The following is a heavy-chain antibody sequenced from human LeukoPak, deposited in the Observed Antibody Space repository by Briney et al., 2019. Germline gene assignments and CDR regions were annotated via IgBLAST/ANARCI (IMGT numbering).Heavy chain of an antibody. CDR3: GLGGWLDY. J-gene: IGHJ4*02. CDR1: GFIFKRYW. V-gene: IGHV3-7*01. D-gene: IGHD6-19*01. CDR2: IKRDGSEK. Sequence: GGSLRLSCGASGFIFKRYWMSWVRQAPGKGLEWVANIKRDGSEKYYVDSVKGRFTISRDNAKNSLYLQMNSLRAEDTAVYYCGLGGWLDYWGQGTLVTVSS.